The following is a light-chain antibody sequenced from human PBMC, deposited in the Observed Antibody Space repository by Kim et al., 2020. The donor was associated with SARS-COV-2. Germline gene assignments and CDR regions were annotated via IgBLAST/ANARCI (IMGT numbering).Light chain of an antibody. CDR1: QRVYSN. J-gene: IGKJ5*01. CDR2: GAS. CDR3: QQYNNWPPIT. V-gene: IGKV3-15*01. Sequence: SPGERVTLSCRASQRVYSNLAWYQQEPGQAPRLLIYGASTRATGIPGRFSGSGSGTEFTLTISSLQSEDFAVYYCQQYNNWPPITFGQGTRLEIK.